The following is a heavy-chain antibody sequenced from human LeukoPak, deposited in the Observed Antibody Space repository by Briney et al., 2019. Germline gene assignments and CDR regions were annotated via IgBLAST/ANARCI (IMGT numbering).Heavy chain of an antibody. CDR1: GGSISSYY. Sequence: SETLPLTCTVSGGSISSYYWSWIRQPPGKGLEWIGYIYYSGSTNYNPSLKSRVTISVDTSKNQFSLKLSSVTAADTAVYYCARRAVLFGFFDYWGQGTLVTVSS. CDR2: IYYSGST. J-gene: IGHJ4*02. CDR3: ARRAVLFGFFDY. V-gene: IGHV4-59*01. D-gene: IGHD3-10*01.